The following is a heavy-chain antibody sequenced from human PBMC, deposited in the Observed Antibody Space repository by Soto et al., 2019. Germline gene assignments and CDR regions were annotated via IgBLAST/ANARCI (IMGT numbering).Heavy chain of an antibody. D-gene: IGHD1-1*01. CDR2: IIPIFGPA. Sequence: QVQLVQSGAEVKNPGSSVKVSCKASGGTCSSYAISWVRQAPGQGLVWMGGIIPIFGPANYAQKFQGRVTITADESTSTAYMELSSVRSEDTAVYYCGRGRGAGTTQDYRYYYYGMDVWGQGTTVTV. CDR3: GRGRGAGTTQDYRYYYYGMDV. V-gene: IGHV1-69*12. CDR1: GGTCSSYA. J-gene: IGHJ6*02.